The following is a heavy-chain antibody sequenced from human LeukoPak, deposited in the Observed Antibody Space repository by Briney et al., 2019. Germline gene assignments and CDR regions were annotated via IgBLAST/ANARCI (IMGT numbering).Heavy chain of an antibody. V-gene: IGHV3-74*01. CDR1: GFTFSTYW. J-gene: IGHJ4*02. CDR2: ISSDGSIT. D-gene: IGHD3-10*01. CDR3: ARHLNYYLDY. Sequence: GGSLRLSCAASGFTFSTYWMHWVRQAPGKGLVWVSRISSDGSITSYADSVKGRFTISRDNAKNTLYLQMNSLRAEDTAVYYCARHLNYYLDYWGQGTLVTVPS.